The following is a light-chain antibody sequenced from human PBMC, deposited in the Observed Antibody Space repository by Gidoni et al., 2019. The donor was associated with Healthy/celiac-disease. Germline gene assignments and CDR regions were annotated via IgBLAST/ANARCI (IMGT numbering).Light chain of an antibody. CDR2: KAS. CDR3: QQYNSYSPIT. Sequence: DIQMTQSPSTLSASVGDGVTITCRASQSISSWLAWYQQKPGKAPKLLIYKASSLESGVPSRFSGSGSGTEFTLTISSLQPDDFATYYCQQYNSYSPITFGQGTRLEIK. CDR1: QSISSW. J-gene: IGKJ5*01. V-gene: IGKV1-5*03.